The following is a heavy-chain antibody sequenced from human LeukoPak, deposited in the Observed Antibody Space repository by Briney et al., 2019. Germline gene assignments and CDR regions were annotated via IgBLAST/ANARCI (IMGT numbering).Heavy chain of an antibody. CDR1: GYTFTIYY. Sequence: ASVKVSCKASGYTFTIYYICWVRQAPGQGVEWMALINPSCGSTHYAQKFQGRVTVTRDTSTSTVYMELTSLRSEDTAVYYCACLPYAFDIWGQGTMVTVSS. J-gene: IGHJ3*02. CDR2: INPSCGST. V-gene: IGHV1-46*01. CDR3: ACLPYAFDI.